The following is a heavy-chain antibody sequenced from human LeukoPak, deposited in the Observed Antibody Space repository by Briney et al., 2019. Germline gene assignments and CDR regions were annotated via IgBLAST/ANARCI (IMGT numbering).Heavy chain of an antibody. CDR1: GFIFNTNG. V-gene: IGHV3-23*01. D-gene: IGHD3-22*01. CDR2: IAGGDEST. Sequence: QSGGSLRLSCAISGFIFNTNGMNWVRQSPGKGLEWLATIAGGDESTYYADSVKGRFTISRDNSKNTLYLQMNSLRAEDTAVYYCARPAYGADGSSGYLPDYWGQGTLVTVSS. J-gene: IGHJ4*02. CDR3: ARPAYGADGSSGYLPDY.